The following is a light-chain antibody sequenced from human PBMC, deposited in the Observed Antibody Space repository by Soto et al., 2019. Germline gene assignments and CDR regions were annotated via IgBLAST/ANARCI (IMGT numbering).Light chain of an antibody. J-gene: IGLJ1*01. Sequence: QSVLTQPPSVSGAPGQRVTISCTGSSSNIGAGYDVHWYQQLPGTAPKLLIYGNSNRPSGVPDRFSGSKSGTSASLAITGLQAEDEADYYCQSYDSSFYVFGTGTKV. CDR3: QSYDSSFYV. CDR2: GNS. CDR1: SSNIGAGYD. V-gene: IGLV1-40*01.